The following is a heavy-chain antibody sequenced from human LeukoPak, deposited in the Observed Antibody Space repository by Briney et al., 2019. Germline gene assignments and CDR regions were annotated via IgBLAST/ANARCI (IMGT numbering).Heavy chain of an antibody. CDR2: VHSSRGS. D-gene: IGHD6-13*01. CDR3: ARSMEQLGNAAY. CDR1: GGSITNYY. V-gene: IGHV4-4*07. Sequence: PSETLSLTCAVSGGSITNYYWSWIRQPAGKGLEWIGRVHSSRGSNYNPSLKSRVTMSVDTSKNQVSLKLIAVTAADTAVYYCARSMEQLGNAAYWGQGTLVTVSS. J-gene: IGHJ4*02.